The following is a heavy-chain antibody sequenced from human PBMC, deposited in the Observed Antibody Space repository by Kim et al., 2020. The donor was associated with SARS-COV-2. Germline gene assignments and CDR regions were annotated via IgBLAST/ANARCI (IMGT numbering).Heavy chain of an antibody. J-gene: IGHJ5*02. Sequence: GGSLRLSCAASGFTFSSYSMNWVRQAPGKGLEWVSSISSSSSYIYYADSVKGRFTISRDNAKNSLYLQMNSLRAEDTAVYYCARSIVGAPRDWFDPWGQGTLVTVSS. CDR2: ISSSSSYI. CDR3: ARSIVGAPRDWFDP. D-gene: IGHD1-26*01. CDR1: GFTFSSYS. V-gene: IGHV3-21*01.